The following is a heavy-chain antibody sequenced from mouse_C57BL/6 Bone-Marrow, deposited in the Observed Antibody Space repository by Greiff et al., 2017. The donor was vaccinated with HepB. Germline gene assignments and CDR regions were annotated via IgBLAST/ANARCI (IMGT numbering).Heavy chain of an antibody. CDR3: ARADYGSPMDY. CDR1: GYSITSGYY. Sequence: EVKLMESGPGLVKPSQSLSLTCSVTGYSITSGYYWNWIRQFPGNKLEWMGYISYDGSNNYNPSLKNRISITRDTSKNQFFLKLNSVTTEDTATYYCARADYGSPMDYWGQGTSVTVSS. J-gene: IGHJ4*01. D-gene: IGHD1-1*01. CDR2: ISYDGSN. V-gene: IGHV3-6*01.